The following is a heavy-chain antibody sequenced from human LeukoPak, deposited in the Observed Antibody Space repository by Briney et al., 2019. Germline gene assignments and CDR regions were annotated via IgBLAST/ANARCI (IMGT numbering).Heavy chain of an antibody. CDR1: GGSFSGYY. D-gene: IGHD1-26*01. Sequence: PSETLSLTCAVYGGSFSGYYWSWIRQPPGKGLEWIGEINHSGSTNYNPSLKSRVTISVDTSKNQFSLKLSSVTAADTAVYYCARADTRYPAFDIWGQGTMVTVSS. J-gene: IGHJ3*02. V-gene: IGHV4-34*01. CDR3: ARADTRYPAFDI. CDR2: INHSGST.